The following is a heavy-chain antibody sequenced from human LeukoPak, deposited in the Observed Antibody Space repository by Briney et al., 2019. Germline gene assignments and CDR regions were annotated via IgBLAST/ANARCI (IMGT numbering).Heavy chain of an antibody. V-gene: IGHV3-23*01. CDR3: AKEGGIAARPLDF. J-gene: IGHJ4*02. D-gene: IGHD6-6*01. CDR1: GVTFSSYA. CDR2: ISGGGGST. Sequence: GGSLRLSCAGSGVTFSSYAMSWVRQAPGKGLELVSAISGGGGSTYYADSVKGLFTISRDNSKNTLHLHMNSLRAEDTAVYYCAKEGGIAARPLDFWGQGTLVTVSS.